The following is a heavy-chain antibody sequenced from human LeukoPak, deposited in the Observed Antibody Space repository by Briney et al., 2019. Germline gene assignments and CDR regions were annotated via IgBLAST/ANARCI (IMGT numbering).Heavy chain of an antibody. CDR2: IYTSGST. CDR1: GGSISSGSYY. Sequence: SETLSLTCTVSGGSISSGSYYWSWIRQPAGKGLEWIGRIYTSGSTNYNPSLKSRVTISVDTSKNQFSLKLSSVTAADTAVYYCASTYYYDSSGYYYRSFDYWGQGTLVTVSS. D-gene: IGHD3-22*01. CDR3: ASTYYYDSSGYYYRSFDY. V-gene: IGHV4-61*02. J-gene: IGHJ4*02.